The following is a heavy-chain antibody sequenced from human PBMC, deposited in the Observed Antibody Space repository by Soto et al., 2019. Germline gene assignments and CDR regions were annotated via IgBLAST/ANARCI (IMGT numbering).Heavy chain of an antibody. D-gene: IGHD2-21*02. CDR3: ASFRTYCGGDCYTYGMDV. V-gene: IGHV3-53*02. J-gene: IGHJ6*02. CDR1: GFTVSSNY. Sequence: EVQLVETGGGLIQPGGSLRLSCAASGFTVSSNYMSWVRQAPGKGLEWVSVIYSGGSTYYADSVKGRFTISRDNSKNTLYLQMNSLRGEDTAVYYCASFRTYCGGDCYTYGMDVWGQGTTVTVSS. CDR2: IYSGGST.